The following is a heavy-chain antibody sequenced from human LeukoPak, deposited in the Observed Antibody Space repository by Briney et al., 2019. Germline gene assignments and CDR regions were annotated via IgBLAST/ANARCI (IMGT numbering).Heavy chain of an antibody. CDR1: GFTFSSYS. CDR3: AKEMGNSNWYYFDY. Sequence: GGSLRLSCAASGFTFSSYSMSWVRQAPGKGLEWVSSISSSGGNTYYADSVKGRFTISRDNSKNTLFLQMNSLRVEDTAVYYCAKEMGNSNWYYFDYWGQGTLVTVSS. D-gene: IGHD6-13*01. CDR2: ISSSGGNT. V-gene: IGHV3-23*01. J-gene: IGHJ4*02.